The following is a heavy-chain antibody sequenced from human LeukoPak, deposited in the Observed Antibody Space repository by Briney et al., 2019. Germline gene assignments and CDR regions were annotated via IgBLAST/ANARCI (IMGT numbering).Heavy chain of an antibody. Sequence: PGGSLRLSCAASGFTFSSYAMSWVRQAPGKGLEWVSAISGSGGSTYYADSVKGRFTISRDNSKNTLYLQMNSLRAEDTAVYYCAKGLHVDTAMVISLYDYWGQGTLVTVSS. J-gene: IGHJ4*02. V-gene: IGHV3-23*01. CDR3: AKGLHVDTAMVISLYDY. D-gene: IGHD5-18*01. CDR1: GFTFSSYA. CDR2: ISGSGGST.